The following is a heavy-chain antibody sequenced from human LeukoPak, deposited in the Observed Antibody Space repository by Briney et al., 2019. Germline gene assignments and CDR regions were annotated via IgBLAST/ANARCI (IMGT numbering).Heavy chain of an antibody. J-gene: IGHJ6*03. D-gene: IGHD2-21*01. CDR1: GFTFSSYW. CDR3: VRDVAFFHMDV. V-gene: IGHV3-7*01. CDR2: IKEDGSEK. Sequence: GGSLRLSCAASGFTFSSYWMSWVRQAPGKGLEWVANIKEDGSEKYSLDSVKGRFTISRDNAKNSLYLQMNSLRAEDTAVYYCVRDVAFFHMDVWGKGTTVTVSS.